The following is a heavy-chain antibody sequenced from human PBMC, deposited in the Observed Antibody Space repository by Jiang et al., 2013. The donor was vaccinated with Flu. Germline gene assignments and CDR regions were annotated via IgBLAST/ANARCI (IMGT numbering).Heavy chain of an antibody. CDR1: GYTFATYT. J-gene: IGHJ4*02. V-gene: IGHV1-3*04. CDR3: ARDLVGATHFDY. D-gene: IGHD1-26*01. CDR2: INTGNGNT. Sequence: PGASVKVSCKASGYTFATYTMHWVRQAPGQRLEWMGWINTGNGNTKYSQKFQGRVAITRDTSASTAYMDLSTLRSEDTAVYYCARDLVGATHFDYWGQGALVTVSS.